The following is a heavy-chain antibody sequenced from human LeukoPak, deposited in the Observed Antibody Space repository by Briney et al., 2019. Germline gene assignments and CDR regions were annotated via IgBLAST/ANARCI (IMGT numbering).Heavy chain of an antibody. Sequence: SETLSLTCTVSGGSISSYYWSWIRQPPGKGLGWIGYIYYSGSTNYNPSLKSRVTISVDTSKNQFSLKLSSVTAADTAVYYCARGGVMVRGGGFDYWGQGTLVTVSS. CDR3: ARGGVMVRGGGFDY. D-gene: IGHD3-10*01. CDR1: GGSISSYY. J-gene: IGHJ4*02. CDR2: IYYSGST. V-gene: IGHV4-59*01.